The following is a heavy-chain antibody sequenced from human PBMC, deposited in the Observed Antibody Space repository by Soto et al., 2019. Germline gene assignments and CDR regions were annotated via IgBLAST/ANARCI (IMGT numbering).Heavy chain of an antibody. CDR2: INHSGST. CDR1: GGSFSGYY. V-gene: IGHV4-34*01. Sequence: SETLSLTCAVYGGSFSGYYWSWIRQPPGKGLEWIGEINHSGSTNYNPSLKSRVTISVDTSKNQFSLKLSSVTAADTAVYYCARGLSYHLYGMDVCGQGTTVTVSS. J-gene: IGHJ6*02. CDR3: ARGLSYHLYGMDV. D-gene: IGHD2-2*01.